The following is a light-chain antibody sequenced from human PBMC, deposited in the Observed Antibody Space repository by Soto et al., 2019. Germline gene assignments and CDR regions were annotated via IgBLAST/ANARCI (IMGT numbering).Light chain of an antibody. J-gene: IGKJ1*01. Sequence: EIMITQSPATLSVSPGERATLSCRASQSVNRNLAWYQQKPGQAPRLLIYAASTRATGIPARFSGSGSETEFTLTISSLQSEDFAIYYCQQYNNWWTFGQGTKVEIK. CDR1: QSVNRN. CDR2: AAS. CDR3: QQYNNWWT. V-gene: IGKV3-15*01.